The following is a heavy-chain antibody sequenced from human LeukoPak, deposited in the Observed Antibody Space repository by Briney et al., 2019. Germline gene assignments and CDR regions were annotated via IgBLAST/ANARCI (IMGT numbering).Heavy chain of an antibody. CDR2: IYYSGST. V-gene: IGHV4-59*01. CDR3: ASRGYDSSGYYFDY. D-gene: IGHD3-22*01. J-gene: IGHJ4*02. CDR1: GGSISSYY. Sequence: SETLSLXCTVSGGSISSYYWSWIRQPPGKGLEWIGYIYYSGSTNYNPSLKSRVTISVDTSKNQFSLKLSSVTAADTAVYYCASRGYDSSGYYFDYWGQGTLVTVSS.